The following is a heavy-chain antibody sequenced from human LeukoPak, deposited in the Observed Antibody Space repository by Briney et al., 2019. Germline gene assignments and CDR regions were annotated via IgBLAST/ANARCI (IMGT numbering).Heavy chain of an antibody. D-gene: IGHD3-10*01. CDR1: GYTFTSYA. Sequence: ASVKVSCKASGYTFTSYAISWVRQAPGQGLEWMGRIIPILGIANYAQKFQGRVTITADKSTSTAYMELSSLRSEDTAVYYCASDYYGSGTGDWFDPWGQGTLVTVSS. V-gene: IGHV1-69*04. CDR3: ASDYYGSGTGDWFDP. J-gene: IGHJ5*02. CDR2: IIPILGIA.